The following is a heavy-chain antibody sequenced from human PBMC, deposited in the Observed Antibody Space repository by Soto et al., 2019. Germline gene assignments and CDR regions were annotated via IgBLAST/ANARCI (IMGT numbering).Heavy chain of an antibody. V-gene: IGHV4-31*03. Sequence: SETLSLTCTVSGASISSGGYYWSWIRQHPGKGLEWIGYIYSSGSTYYNPSLKSRVTISVDTSKNQFSLKLSSVTAADTAVYYCARSGYYGFNWFDPWGQGTLVTV. CDR1: GASISSGGYY. CDR2: IYSSGST. CDR3: ARSGYYGFNWFDP. J-gene: IGHJ5*02. D-gene: IGHD3-22*01.